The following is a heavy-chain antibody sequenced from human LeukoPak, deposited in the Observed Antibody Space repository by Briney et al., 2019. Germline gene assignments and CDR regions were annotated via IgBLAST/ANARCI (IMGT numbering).Heavy chain of an antibody. V-gene: IGHV3-30*02. J-gene: IGHJ4*02. CDR2: IRYDGSNK. CDR3: AKSVNSSGYYYPFDY. D-gene: IGHD3-22*01. CDR1: GFTFSSYG. Sequence: PGGSLRLSCAASGFTFSSYGMHWVRQAPGKGLEWVAFIRYDGSNKYYADSVKGRFTISRDNSKNTLYLQMNSLRAEDTAVYYCAKSVNSSGYYYPFDYWGQGTLVTVSS.